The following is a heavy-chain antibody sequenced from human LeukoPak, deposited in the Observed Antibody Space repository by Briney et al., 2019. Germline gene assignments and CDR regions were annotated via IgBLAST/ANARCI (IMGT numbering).Heavy chain of an antibody. CDR3: ARDIYGSGYGFFDY. CDR2: IHYSGST. J-gene: IGHJ4*02. V-gene: IGHV4-59*01. Sequence: SETLSLTCTVSGVSMSTYYWSWIRQSPGKGLEWLSYIHYSGSTNINPSLKGRLAISIDTSKNQFSLKVNSVTAADTAVYYCARDIYGSGYGFFDYWGQGTLVTVSS. D-gene: IGHD3-10*01. CDR1: GVSMSTYY.